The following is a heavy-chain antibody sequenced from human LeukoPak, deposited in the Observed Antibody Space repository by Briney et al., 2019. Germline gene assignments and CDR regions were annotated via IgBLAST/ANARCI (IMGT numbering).Heavy chain of an antibody. CDR3: ARVLYSSSWPHYYYYMDV. V-gene: IGHV3-48*01. J-gene: IGHJ6*03. CDR2: ISSSSSSTI. Sequence: GGSLRLSCAASGFTFSSYSMNWVRQAPGKGLEWVSYISSSSSSTIYYADSVKGRFTISRDNAKNSLYLQMNSLRAEDTAVYYCARVLYSSSWPHYYYYMDVWGKGTTVTVSS. D-gene: IGHD6-13*01. CDR1: GFTFSSYS.